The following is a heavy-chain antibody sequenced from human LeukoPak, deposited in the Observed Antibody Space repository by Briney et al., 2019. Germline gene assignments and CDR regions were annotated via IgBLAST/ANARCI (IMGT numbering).Heavy chain of an antibody. CDR3: ARVALYSYLFDY. Sequence: GGSLGLSCAASGFTFSSYGMHWVRQAPGKGLEWVAVISYDGSNKYYADSVKGRFTISRDNSKNTVYLQMNSLRAEDTAVYYCARVALYSYLFDYWGQGTLVTVSS. V-gene: IGHV3-30*03. CDR2: ISYDGSNK. D-gene: IGHD5-18*01. CDR1: GFTFSSYG. J-gene: IGHJ4*02.